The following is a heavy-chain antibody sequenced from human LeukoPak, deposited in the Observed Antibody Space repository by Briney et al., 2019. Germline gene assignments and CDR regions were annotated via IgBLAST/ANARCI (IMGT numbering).Heavy chain of an antibody. J-gene: IGHJ6*03. CDR1: GYSFTSYW. CDR3: ARLYYYDSSGTPSPAYMDV. V-gene: IGHV5-51*01. CDR2: IYPGDSDT. D-gene: IGHD3-22*01. Sequence: GESLKISCKGSGYSFTSYWICWVRQMPGKGLEWMGIIYPGDSDTRYSPSFQGQVTISADKSISTAYLQWSSLKASDTAMYYCARLYYYDSSGTPSPAYMDVWGKGTTVTVS.